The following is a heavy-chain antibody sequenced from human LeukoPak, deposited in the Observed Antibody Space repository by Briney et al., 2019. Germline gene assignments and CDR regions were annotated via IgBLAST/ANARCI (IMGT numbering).Heavy chain of an antibody. D-gene: IGHD6-19*01. CDR1: GYSFTSYW. CDR2: IYPGDSDT. V-gene: IGHV5-51*01. CDR3: ARHWGIAVAGTQRLGAFDI. Sequence: GESLKISCKGSGYSFTSYWIGWVRQMPGKGLEWMGNIYPGDSDTRYSPSFQGQVTISADKSISTAYLQWSSLKASDTAMYYCARHWGIAVAGTQRLGAFDIWGQGTMVTVSS. J-gene: IGHJ3*02.